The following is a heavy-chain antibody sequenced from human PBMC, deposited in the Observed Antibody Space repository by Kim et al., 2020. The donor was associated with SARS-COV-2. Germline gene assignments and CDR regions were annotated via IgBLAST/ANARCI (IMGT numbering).Heavy chain of an antibody. D-gene: IGHD3-22*01. CDR3: ARDRYDSGRGYWFDP. V-gene: IGHV4-39*07. Sequence: PALKSRVTISVDTSKNQFSLKLSSVTAADTAVYYCARDRYDSGRGYWFDPWGQGTLVTVSS. J-gene: IGHJ5*02.